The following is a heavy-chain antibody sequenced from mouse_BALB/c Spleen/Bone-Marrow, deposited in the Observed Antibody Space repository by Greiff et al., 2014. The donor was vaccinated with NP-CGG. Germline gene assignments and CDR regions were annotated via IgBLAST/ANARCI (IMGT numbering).Heavy chain of an antibody. J-gene: IGHJ3*01. V-gene: IGHV14-3*02. CDR2: IDPANGNT. D-gene: IGHD1-1*01. Sequence: EVKLQESGAELVKPGASVKLSCTASGFNIKDTYMHWVKQRPEQGLEWIGRIDPANGNTKYDQKFQGKATITADTSSNTAYLQLSSLTSEDTAVYYCAIYYYGSSGFAYWGQGTLVTVSA. CDR1: GFNIKDTY. CDR3: AIYYYGSSGFAY.